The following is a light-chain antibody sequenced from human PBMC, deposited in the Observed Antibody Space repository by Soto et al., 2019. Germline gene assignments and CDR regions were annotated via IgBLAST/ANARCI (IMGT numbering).Light chain of an antibody. J-gene: IGLJ1*01. Sequence: QSVLTQPASVSGSPGQSITISCTGTSSDVGSYNLVSWYQQHPGKAPKLMIYEGSKRPSGVSNRFSGSKSGNTASLTVSGLQAEDEADYYCSSYAGITTYVIGNGTKVT. CDR1: SSDVGSYNL. CDR3: SSYAGITTYV. V-gene: IGLV2-14*02. CDR2: EGS.